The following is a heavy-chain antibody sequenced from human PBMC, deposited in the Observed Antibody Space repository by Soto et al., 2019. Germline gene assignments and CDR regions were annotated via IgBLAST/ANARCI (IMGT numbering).Heavy chain of an antibody. Sequence: GESLKISCKGSGYSFTSYWISWVRQMPGKGLEWMGRIDPSDSYTNYSPSFQGHVTISADKSISTAYLQWSSLKASDTAMYYCAGHQAAAGDKELSFDYWGQETPSRVSS. CDR3: AGHQAAAGDKELSFDY. V-gene: IGHV5-10-1*01. CDR1: GYSFTSYW. D-gene: IGHD6-13*01. CDR2: IDPSDSYT. J-gene: IGHJ4*02.